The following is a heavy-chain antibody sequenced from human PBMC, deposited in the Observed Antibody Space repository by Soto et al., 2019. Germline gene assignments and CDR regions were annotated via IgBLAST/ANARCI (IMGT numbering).Heavy chain of an antibody. Sequence: SETLSLTCTVSGGSISSYYWSWIRQPPGKGLEWIGYIYYSGSTNYNPSLKSRVTISVDTSKNQFSLKLSSVTAADTAVYYCAREYVGCSGGSCYYFFDYWGQGTLVTVSS. J-gene: IGHJ4*02. CDR2: IYYSGST. CDR3: AREYVGCSGGSCYYFFDY. D-gene: IGHD2-15*01. V-gene: IGHV4-59*01. CDR1: GGSISSYY.